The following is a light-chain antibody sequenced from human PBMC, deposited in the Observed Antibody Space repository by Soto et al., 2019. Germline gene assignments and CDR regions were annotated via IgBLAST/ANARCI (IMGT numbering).Light chain of an antibody. CDR1: SSDVGDYNY. V-gene: IGLV2-14*01. CDR2: DVS. Sequence: QSVLTQPASVSGSPGQSITISCTGTSSDVGDYNYVSWYQQHPGKAPKFIIYDVSIRPSGVSNRFSGSKSGNTASLTISGLQAEDEADYYCSSYTSSSRYVFGTGTKVTVL. J-gene: IGLJ1*01. CDR3: SSYTSSSRYV.